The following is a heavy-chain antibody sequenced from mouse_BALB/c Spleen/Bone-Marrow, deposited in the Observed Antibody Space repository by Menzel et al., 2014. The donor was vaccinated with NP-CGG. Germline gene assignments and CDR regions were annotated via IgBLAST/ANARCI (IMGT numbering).Heavy chain of an antibody. D-gene: IGHD2-3*01. J-gene: IGHJ2*01. CDR3: ATYDGFYFDY. CDR2: ISYSGST. V-gene: IGHV3-8*02. CDR1: GDSITSGY. Sequence: EVKVVESGPSLVKPSQTLSLTCSVTGDSITSGYWNWIRKFPGNKLEYMGYISYSGSTYYSPSLKSRISITRDTSKNQYYLQLNSVTTEDTATCYCATYDGFYFDYWGQGTTLTVSS.